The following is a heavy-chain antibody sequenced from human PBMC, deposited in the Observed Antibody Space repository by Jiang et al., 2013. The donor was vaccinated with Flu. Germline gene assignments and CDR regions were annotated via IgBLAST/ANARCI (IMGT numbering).Heavy chain of an antibody. Sequence: SLKISCETSGYTFSSYPIVWVRQRPGKGLEWMGTISPGDSDVTYSPSFQGHVTMSADKSTSIAYLQWSRLKASDTATYYCARPPGISIFGAAQWALEIWGPGTMVTV. CDR1: GYTFSSYP. V-gene: IGHV5-51*01. CDR2: ISPGDSDV. D-gene: IGHD3-3*01. CDR3: ARPPGISIFGAAQWALEI. J-gene: IGHJ3*02.